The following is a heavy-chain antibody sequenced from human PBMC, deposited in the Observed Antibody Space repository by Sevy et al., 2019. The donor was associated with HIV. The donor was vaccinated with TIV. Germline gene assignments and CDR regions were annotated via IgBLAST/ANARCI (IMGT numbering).Heavy chain of an antibody. J-gene: IGHJ3*02. Sequence: SETLSLTCTVSGGSVRSGSYYWSWIRQPPGKGLEWIGYMYSSGSTISNPSLESRVSISVDTSKNQVSLKLASVTAADTAVYYCARSPDSTGYYPAFDIWGQGTMVTVSS. V-gene: IGHV4-61*01. CDR3: ARSPDSTGYYPAFDI. CDR2: MYSSGST. D-gene: IGHD3-22*01. CDR1: GGSVRSGSYY.